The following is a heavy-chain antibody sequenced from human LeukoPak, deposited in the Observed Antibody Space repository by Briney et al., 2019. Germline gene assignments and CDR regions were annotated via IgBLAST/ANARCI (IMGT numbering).Heavy chain of an antibody. CDR1: GYTFTGYY. CDR3: ARDQLLRYFDWLSSQFDP. D-gene: IGHD3-9*01. V-gene: IGHV1-2*02. CDR2: INPNSGGT. J-gene: IGHJ5*02. Sequence: ASVKVSCKASGYTFTGYYMHWVRQAPGQGLEWMGWINPNSGGTNYAQKFQGRVTVTRDTSISTAYMELSRLRSDDTAVYYCARDQLLRYFDWLSSQFDPWGQGTLVTVSP.